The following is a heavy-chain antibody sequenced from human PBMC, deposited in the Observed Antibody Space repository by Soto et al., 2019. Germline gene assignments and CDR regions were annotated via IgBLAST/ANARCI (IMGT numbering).Heavy chain of an antibody. V-gene: IGHV1-46*01. CDR2: INPSGGST. Sequence: ASVKVSCKASGYTFTSYYMHWVRQAPGQGLEWMGIINPSGGSTSYAQKFQGRVTMTRDTSTSTVYMELSSLRSEDTAVYYCARDDSSGYYYSSVDYWGQGTLVTVSS. CDR1: GYTFTSYY. D-gene: IGHD3-22*01. CDR3: ARDDSSGYYYSSVDY. J-gene: IGHJ4*02.